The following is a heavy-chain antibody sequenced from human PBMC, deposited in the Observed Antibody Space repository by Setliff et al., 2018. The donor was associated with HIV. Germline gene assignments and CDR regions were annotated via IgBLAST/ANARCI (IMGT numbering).Heavy chain of an antibody. CDR2: ISSSGSYI. Sequence: GGSLRLSCEASGFTIIDYALNWVRQAPGKGLEWVSSISSSGSYIYYAASLKGRFTITRDNARNSLYLEMSTLRAEDTALYYCARSRSTRDAFDTWGRGTMVTVSS. D-gene: IGHD2-2*01. J-gene: IGHJ3*02. CDR1: GFTIIDYA. CDR3: ARSRSTRDAFDT. V-gene: IGHV3-21*01.